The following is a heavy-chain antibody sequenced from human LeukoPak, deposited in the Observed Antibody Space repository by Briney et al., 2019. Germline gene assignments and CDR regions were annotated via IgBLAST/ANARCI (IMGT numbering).Heavy chain of an antibody. D-gene: IGHD3-16*01. J-gene: IGHJ3*02. V-gene: IGHV4-61*02. CDR3: ASVKHDYVWGSPPTYGFDI. CDR2: IYSSGSTNGST. Sequence: SETLSLTCTVSGDSISSGSYYWSWIRQPAGKGLEWIGRIYSSGSTNGSTNYNPSLKSRVTISVDTSKNQFSLQLSSVTAADTAVYYCASVKHDYVWGSPPTYGFDIWGQGTMVTVSS. CDR1: GDSISSGSYY.